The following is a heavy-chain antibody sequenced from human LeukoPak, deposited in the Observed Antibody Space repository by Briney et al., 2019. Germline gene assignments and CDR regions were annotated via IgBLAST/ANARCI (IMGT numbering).Heavy chain of an antibody. V-gene: IGHV1-2*02. CDR1: GYTFTGYY. CDR3: ARDFGWSYYYDSSGYLDY. CDR2: INPNSGGT. J-gene: IGHJ4*02. Sequence: ASVKVSCKASGYTFTGYYMHWVRQAPGQGLEWMGWINPNSGGTNYAQKFQGRVTMTRDTSISTAYMELSRLRSDDTAVYYCARDFGWSYYYDSSGYLDYWGQGTLVTVSS. D-gene: IGHD3-22*01.